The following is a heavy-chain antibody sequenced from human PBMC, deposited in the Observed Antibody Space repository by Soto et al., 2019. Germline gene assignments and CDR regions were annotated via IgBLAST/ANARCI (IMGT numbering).Heavy chain of an antibody. CDR3: ASPSFYEVGSGWFDP. D-gene: IGHD2-2*01. J-gene: IGHJ5*02. CDR1: GGSISSSNW. CDR2: IYHSGST. Sequence: QVQLQESGPGLVKPSGTLSLTCAVSGGSISSSNWWSWVRQPPGKGLGWIGEIYHSGSTNYNPSLKSRVTISVDKSKNQFSLKLSSVTAAGTAVYHCASPSFYEVGSGWFDPWGQGTLVTVSS. V-gene: IGHV4-4*02.